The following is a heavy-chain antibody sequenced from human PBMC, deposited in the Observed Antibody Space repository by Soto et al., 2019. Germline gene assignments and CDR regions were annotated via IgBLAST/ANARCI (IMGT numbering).Heavy chain of an antibody. V-gene: IGHV4-39*01. Sequence: QLQLQESGPGLVKPSETLSLTCTVSGGSISSSSYYWGWIRQPPGKGLEWIGSIYYSGSTYYNPPLKSRVTISVDTSKNQFSLKLSSVTAADTAVYYCARFTRYYGMDVWGQGTTVTVSS. J-gene: IGHJ6*02. CDR1: GGSISSSSYY. CDR3: ARFTRYYGMDV. CDR2: IYYSGST.